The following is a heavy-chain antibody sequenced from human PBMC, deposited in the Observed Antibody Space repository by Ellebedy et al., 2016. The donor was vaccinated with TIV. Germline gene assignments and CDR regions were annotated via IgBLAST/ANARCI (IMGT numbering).Heavy chain of an antibody. CDR2: ISGSGGST. CDR1: GFTFSSYA. D-gene: IGHD5-24*01. CDR3: ARGRDGYNPHYYYYYGMDV. V-gene: IGHV3-23*01. Sequence: GESLKISXAASGFTFSSYAMSWVRQAPGKGLEWVSAISGSGGSTYYADSVKGRFTISRDNSKNTLYLQMNSLRAEDTAVYYCARGRDGYNPHYYYYYGMDVWGQGTTVTVSS. J-gene: IGHJ6*02.